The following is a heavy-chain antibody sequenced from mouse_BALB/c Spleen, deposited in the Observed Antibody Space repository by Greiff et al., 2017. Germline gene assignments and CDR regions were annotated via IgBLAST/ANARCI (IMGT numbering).Heavy chain of an antibody. D-gene: IGHD4-1*01. J-gene: IGHJ2*01. V-gene: IGHV1-14*01. CDR2: INPYNDGT. Sequence: EVQLQQSGPELVKPGASVKMSCTASGYTFTSYGMHWVKQKPGQCLEWIGYINPYNDGTKYNEKFKGKATLTSDKSSSTAYMELSSLTSEDSAVYCCAREGENWADYWGQGTTLTVSS. CDR1: GYTFTSYG. CDR3: AREGENWADY.